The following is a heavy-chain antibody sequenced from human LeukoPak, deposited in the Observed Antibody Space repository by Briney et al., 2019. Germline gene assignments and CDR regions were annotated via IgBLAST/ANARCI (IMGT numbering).Heavy chain of an antibody. CDR3: ARGIAAAGPFDY. Sequence: GGSLRLSCAASGFTFGSYSMNWVRQAPGKGLEWVSSISSSSSYIYYADSVKGRFTISRDNAKNSLYLQMNSLRAEDTAVYYCARGIAAAGPFDYWGQGTLVTVSS. CDR2: ISSSSSYI. V-gene: IGHV3-21*01. J-gene: IGHJ4*02. D-gene: IGHD6-13*01. CDR1: GFTFGSYS.